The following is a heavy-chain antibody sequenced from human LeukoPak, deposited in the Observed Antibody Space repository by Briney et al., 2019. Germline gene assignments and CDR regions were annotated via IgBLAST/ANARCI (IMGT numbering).Heavy chain of an antibody. CDR3: ATGVDTAMDLDY. CDR2: FDPEDGET. Sequence: ASVKVSCKVSGYTLTELSMHWVRQAPGKGLEWMGGFDPEDGETIYAQKFQGRVTMTKDTSTDTAYMELSSLRSEDTAVYYCATGVDTAMDLDYWGQGTLVTVSS. J-gene: IGHJ4*02. D-gene: IGHD5-18*01. CDR1: GYTLTELS. V-gene: IGHV1-24*01.